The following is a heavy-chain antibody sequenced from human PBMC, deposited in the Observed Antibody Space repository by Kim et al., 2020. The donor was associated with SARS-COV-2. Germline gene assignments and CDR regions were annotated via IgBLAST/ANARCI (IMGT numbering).Heavy chain of an antibody. CDR3: ARAWDQNFDF. CDR2: INPRSANT. CDR1: GYTFTSYW. D-gene: IGHD1-26*01. V-gene: IGHV1-46*01. J-gene: IGHJ4*02. Sequence: ASVKVSCKASGYTFTSYWIHWVRQAPGQGLEWMGMINPRSANTRYAQNFQGRVTTTSDTSTSTAYMEMSSLRSEDTAVYYCARAWDQNFDFWGQGTLAT.